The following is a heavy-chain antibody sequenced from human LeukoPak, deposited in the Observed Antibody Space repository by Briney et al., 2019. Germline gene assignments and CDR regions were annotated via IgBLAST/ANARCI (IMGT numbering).Heavy chain of an antibody. V-gene: IGHV3-66*02. CDR3: ARGSDRAYRPFDY. CDR2: IYSGGST. Sequence: QPGGSLRLSCAASGFTVSSNYMSWVRQAPGKGLEWVSLIYSGGSTSYADSVKGRFTISRDNSKNTLYLQMNSLRAEDTAVYYCARGSDRAYRPFDYWGQGTLVTASS. D-gene: IGHD2-21*02. J-gene: IGHJ4*02. CDR1: GFTVSSNY.